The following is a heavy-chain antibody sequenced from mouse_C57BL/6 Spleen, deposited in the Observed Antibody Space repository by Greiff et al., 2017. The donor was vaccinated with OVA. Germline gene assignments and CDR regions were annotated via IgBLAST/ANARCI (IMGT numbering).Heavy chain of an antibody. CDR1: GYAFSSSW. CDR2: IYPGDGDT. Sequence: QVQLKQSGPELVKPGASVKISCKASGYAFSSSWMNWVKQRPGKGLEWIGRIYPGDGDTNYNGKFKGKATLTADKSSSTAYMQLSSLTSEDSAVYFCARSHDGYYGGFAYWGQGTLVTVSA. CDR3: ARSHDGYYGGFAY. J-gene: IGHJ3*01. D-gene: IGHD2-3*01. V-gene: IGHV1-82*01.